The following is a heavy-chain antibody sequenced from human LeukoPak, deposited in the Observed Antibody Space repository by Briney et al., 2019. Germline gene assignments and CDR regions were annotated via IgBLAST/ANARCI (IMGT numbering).Heavy chain of an antibody. CDR1: GFTFSNYG. V-gene: IGHV3-30*03. CDR3: ARVPHYGDYVHYYFDC. Sequence: GGSLRLSCATSGFTFSNYGMHWVRQAPGKGLEWVAVVSYEGKSQYYADSVRGRFTISRDNSKNTLYLQMNSLRGEDAAVYYCARVPHYGDYVHYYFDCWGQGTLVTVSS. J-gene: IGHJ4*02. D-gene: IGHD4-17*01. CDR2: VSYEGKSQ.